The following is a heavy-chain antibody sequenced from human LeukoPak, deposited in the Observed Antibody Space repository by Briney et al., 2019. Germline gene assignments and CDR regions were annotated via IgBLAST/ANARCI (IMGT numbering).Heavy chain of an antibody. CDR3: ARDENSYYMDV. CDR2: ISYSGST. V-gene: IGHV4-30-4*08. CDR1: VVSISRGNYY. J-gene: IGHJ6*03. Sequence: PSGTLSLTCAVSVVSISRGNYYWTSIRQPPGKGLEWIGYISYSGSTYYNPSLKSGITISLDTSKDQFSLKVTSVTAADTAVYYCARDENSYYMDVWGTGTTVTVSS.